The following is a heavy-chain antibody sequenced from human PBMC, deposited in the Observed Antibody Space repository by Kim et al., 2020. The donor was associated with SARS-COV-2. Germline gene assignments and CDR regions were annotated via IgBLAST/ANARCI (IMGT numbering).Heavy chain of an antibody. V-gene: IGHV4-39*01. Sequence: SETLSLTCTVSGGSISSSSYYWGWIRQPPGKGLEWIGSIYYSGSTYYNPSLKSRVTISVDTSKNQFSLKLSSVTAADTAVYYCARLHNQPLNWSDPWGQGTLGTLSS. CDR2: IYYSGST. CDR3: ARLHNQPLNWSDP. CDR1: GGSISSSSYY. J-gene: IGHJ5*02.